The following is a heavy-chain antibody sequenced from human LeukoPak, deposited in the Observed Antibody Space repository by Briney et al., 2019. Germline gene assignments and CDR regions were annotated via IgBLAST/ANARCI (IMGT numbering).Heavy chain of an antibody. J-gene: IGHJ4*02. Sequence: GGSLRLSCAASGSTFSSYEMNWVRQAPGKGLEWVSYISSSGSPIYYADSVKGRFTISRDNAKHSLYLQMNSLRAEDTAVYYCAGSSGWATFDYWGQGTLVTVSS. CDR1: GSTFSSYE. D-gene: IGHD6-19*01. CDR2: ISSSGSPI. V-gene: IGHV3-48*03. CDR3: AGSSGWATFDY.